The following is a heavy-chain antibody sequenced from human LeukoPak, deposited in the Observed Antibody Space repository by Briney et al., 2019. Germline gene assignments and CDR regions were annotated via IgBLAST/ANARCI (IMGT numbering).Heavy chain of an antibody. CDR1: GGSISSSSYY. V-gene: IGHV4-39*01. D-gene: IGHD4-23*01. J-gene: IGHJ2*01. CDR3: ARHYDPRDYGGNSPWYFDL. Sequence: SETLSLTCTVSGGSISSSSYYWGWIRQPPGKGLEWIGSIYYSGSTYYNPSLKSRVTISVDTSKNQFSLKLSSVTAADTAVYYCARHYDPRDYGGNSPWYFDLWGRGTLVTVSS. CDR2: IYYSGST.